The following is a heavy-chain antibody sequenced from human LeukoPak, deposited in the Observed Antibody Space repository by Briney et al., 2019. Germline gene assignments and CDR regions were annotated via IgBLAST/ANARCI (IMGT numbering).Heavy chain of an antibody. Sequence: GASVKVSCKASGYTFTGYYMHWVRQAPGQGLEWMGWINPNSGGTNYAQKFQGRVTMTRDTSISTAYMELSRLRSDDTAVYYCARVSDIVVVPAAFIYGMDVWGQGTTVTVSS. CDR1: GYTFTGYY. D-gene: IGHD2-2*01. CDR3: ARVSDIVVVPAAFIYGMDV. CDR2: INPNSGGT. J-gene: IGHJ6*02. V-gene: IGHV1-2*02.